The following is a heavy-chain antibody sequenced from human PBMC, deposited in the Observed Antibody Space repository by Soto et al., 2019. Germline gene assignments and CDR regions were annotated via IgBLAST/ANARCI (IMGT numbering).Heavy chain of an antibody. D-gene: IGHD2-2*01. V-gene: IGHV1-46*01. CDR2: INPSSGST. Sequence: QVQLVQSGAEVTKPGAAVKVSCKASGYTFTSYYMHWVRQAPGQGLEWMGIINPSSGSTSYAEKFQGRVSMTRDTSTSKVYMELSSLRSDDTAVYYCARVEGSIVVVLSAAGALNYWGQGPLVTVSS. CDR1: GYTFTSYY. J-gene: IGHJ4*02. CDR3: ARVEGSIVVVLSAAGALNY.